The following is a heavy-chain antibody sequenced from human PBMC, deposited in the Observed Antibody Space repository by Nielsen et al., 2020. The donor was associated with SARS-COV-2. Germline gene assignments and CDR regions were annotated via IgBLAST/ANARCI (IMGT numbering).Heavy chain of an antibody. CDR2: IIPILGIA. V-gene: IGHV1-69*04. CDR1: GGTFSSYA. J-gene: IGHJ3*02. Sequence: SVKVSCKASGGTFSSYAISWVRQAPGQGLEWMGRIIPILGIANYAQKFQGRVTITADKSTSTAYMELSSLRSEDTAVYYCATITSSIAARPHDAFDIWGQGTMVTVSS. D-gene: IGHD6-6*01. CDR3: ATITSSIAARPHDAFDI.